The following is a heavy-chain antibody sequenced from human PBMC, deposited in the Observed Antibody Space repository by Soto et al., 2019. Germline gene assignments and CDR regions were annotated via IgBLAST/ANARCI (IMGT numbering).Heavy chain of an antibody. CDR1: GFTFSSYG. D-gene: IGHD1-7*01. J-gene: IGHJ4*02. CDR2: SSATGAGT. CDR3: AKDRRAGGNYGFYSDF. V-gene: IGHV3-23*01. Sequence: EVQLLESGGGLVQPGGSLRLSCAASGFTFSSYGMTWVRQAPGKGLEWVSFSSATGAGTYYADSVKGRFTISRDNSKNTLYLQMTSLRAADTAVYDCAKDRRAGGNYGFYSDFWGQGALVIVSS.